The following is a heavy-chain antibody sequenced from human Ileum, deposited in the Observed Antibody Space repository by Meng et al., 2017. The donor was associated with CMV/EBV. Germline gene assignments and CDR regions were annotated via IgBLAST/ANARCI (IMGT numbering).Heavy chain of an antibody. J-gene: IGHJ4*02. Sequence: GSLRLSCAVHGGTFSGYYWSWIRQPPGKGLEWIGEISHSGSTKYNSSLKSRVTISVDTSMIQFSLKLSSVTAADTAVYYCARGRGSYYDSSGYQLGFDYWGQGTLVTVSS. V-gene: IGHV4-34*01. CDR1: GGTFSGYY. D-gene: IGHD3-22*01. CDR2: ISHSGST. CDR3: ARGRGSYYDSSGYQLGFDY.